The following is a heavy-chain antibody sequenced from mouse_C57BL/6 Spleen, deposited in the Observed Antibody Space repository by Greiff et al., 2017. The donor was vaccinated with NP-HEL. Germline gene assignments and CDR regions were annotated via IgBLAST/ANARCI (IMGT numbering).Heavy chain of an antibody. V-gene: IGHV1-52*01. CDR2: IDPSDSET. Sequence: VQLQQPGAELVRPGSSVKLSCTASGYTITSYWMHWVKQRPIQGLEGIGNIDPSDSETHYNQKFKDKATLTVDKSSSTAYMQLSSLTSEDSAVYYCARPFYYGSSYWDFDVWGTGTTVTVSS. CDR3: ARPFYYGSSYWDFDV. D-gene: IGHD1-1*01. CDR1: GYTITSYW. J-gene: IGHJ1*03.